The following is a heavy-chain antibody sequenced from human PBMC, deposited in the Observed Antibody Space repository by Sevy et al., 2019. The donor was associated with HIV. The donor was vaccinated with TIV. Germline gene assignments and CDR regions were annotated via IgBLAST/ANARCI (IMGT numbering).Heavy chain of an antibody. V-gene: IGHV3-48*02. D-gene: IGHD4-17*01. CDR1: GFTFSSSI. CDR2: ISGTGSTI. J-gene: IGHJ5*02. Sequence: GGSLRLSCAASGFTFSSSIINWVRQAPGKGLEWVSSISGTGSTIYYAESVKGRFTISRDNAKNSLYLQMHSLGDEDTAVYYCARSDYGDYVGWFDPWGQGTLVTVSS. CDR3: ARSDYGDYVGWFDP.